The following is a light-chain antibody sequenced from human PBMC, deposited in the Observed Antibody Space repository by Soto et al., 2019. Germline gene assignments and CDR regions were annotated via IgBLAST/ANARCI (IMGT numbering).Light chain of an antibody. CDR2: GAY. J-gene: IGKJ1*01. CDR1: QSVSRK. V-gene: IGKV3-15*01. Sequence: EIVVPQCPATLSLSPGESATLSCRASQSVSRKLAWYQKKPGQATRLIIYGAYTRATGIPARFSGSGSGTEFTLTISSLQSEDFAVSYGQQHNNWPTATCGQGTKVDIK. CDR3: QQHNNWPTAT.